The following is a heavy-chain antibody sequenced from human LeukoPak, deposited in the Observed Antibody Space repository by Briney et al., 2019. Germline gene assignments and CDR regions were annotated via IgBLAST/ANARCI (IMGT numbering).Heavy chain of an antibody. V-gene: IGHV4-34*01. Sequence: SETLSLTCAVYGGSFSGYYWSWIRQPPGKGLEWIGEINHSGSTNYNPSLKSRVTISVDTSKNQFSLKLSSVTAADTAVYYCAREDYVWGSYRSVWFDPWGQGTLVTVSS. J-gene: IGHJ5*02. CDR2: INHSGST. CDR1: GGSFSGYY. CDR3: AREDYVWGSYRSVWFDP. D-gene: IGHD3-16*02.